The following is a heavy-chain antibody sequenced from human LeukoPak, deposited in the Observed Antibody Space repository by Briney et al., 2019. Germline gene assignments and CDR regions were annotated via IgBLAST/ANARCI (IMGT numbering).Heavy chain of an antibody. D-gene: IGHD1-14*01. CDR3: ARLSGAPVRHPVYHFDY. CDR1: GYSISSDY. CDR2: VYHSGST. Sequence: SETLSLTCAVSGYSISSDYWGWIRQPPGKGLEWIGNVYHSGSTYKNPSLKSRVSISLDTSNNQFSLKLTSVTAADTAIYYCARLSGAPVRHPVYHFDYWGQGTLVTVSS. J-gene: IGHJ4*02. V-gene: IGHV4-38-2*01.